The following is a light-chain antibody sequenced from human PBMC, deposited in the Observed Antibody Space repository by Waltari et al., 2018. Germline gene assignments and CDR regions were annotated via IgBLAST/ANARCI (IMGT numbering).Light chain of an antibody. CDR1: TSNIGAGHD. Sequence: QSVLTQPPSVSGTPGQRVTISCSGSTSNIGAGHDVHWYQHLPGIAPKLLIYGNNNLPSGVHDRYSGSKAGTSASLAITGLHADDEADYFCQSVDYMLSGGVVFGGGTKLAVL. J-gene: IGLJ2*01. CDR2: GNN. V-gene: IGLV1-40*01. CDR3: QSVDYMLSGGVV.